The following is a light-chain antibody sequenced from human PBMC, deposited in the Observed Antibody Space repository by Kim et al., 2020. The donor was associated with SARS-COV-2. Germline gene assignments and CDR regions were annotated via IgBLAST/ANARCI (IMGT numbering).Light chain of an antibody. CDR2: AAS. J-gene: IGKJ3*01. Sequence: DIQMTQSPSSLSASVGDRVTITCRTSQSISSHLNWYHQKPGRAPKLLIYAASTLQGGVPSRFSGSGSETDFTLTISSLQPEDFATYFCRQSYITPFTFGPGTKVDIK. CDR1: QSISSH. CDR3: RQSYITPFT. V-gene: IGKV1-39*01.